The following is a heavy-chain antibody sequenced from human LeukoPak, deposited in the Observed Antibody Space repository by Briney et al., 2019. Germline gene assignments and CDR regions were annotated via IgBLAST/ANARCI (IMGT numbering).Heavy chain of an antibody. CDR3: CTGVVGGTTD. Sequence: GGSLRLSCAASGFTFNNAWMTWVRQAPGKGLEWVGRIKSKTDGGTTDYAAPVKGRFSISRDDSKNTLYLQMNSLKTEDTAVYYCCTGVVGGTTDWGQGILVTVSS. CDR1: GFTFNNAW. CDR2: IKSKTDGGTT. V-gene: IGHV3-15*01. D-gene: IGHD1-26*01. J-gene: IGHJ4*02.